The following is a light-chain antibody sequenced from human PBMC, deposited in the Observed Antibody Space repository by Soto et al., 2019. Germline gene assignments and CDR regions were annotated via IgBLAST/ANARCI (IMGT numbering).Light chain of an antibody. V-gene: IGLV2-23*02. Sequence: QSVLTQPASVSGSPGQSITISCTGTSSDVGSYNLVSWYQQHPGKAPKLMIYEVSKRPSGVSNRFSGSKSGKTASLTISGLQAEDEADYYCCSYAGSSTFAVFGTGTKLTVL. CDR3: CSYAGSSTFAV. CDR1: SSDVGSYNL. J-gene: IGLJ1*01. CDR2: EVS.